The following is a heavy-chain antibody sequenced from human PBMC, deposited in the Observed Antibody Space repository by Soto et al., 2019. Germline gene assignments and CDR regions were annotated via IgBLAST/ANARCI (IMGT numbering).Heavy chain of an antibody. V-gene: IGHV3-48*03. CDR1: GFTFSTYG. D-gene: IGHD5-12*01. CDR3: ASEGYNHVDY. CDR2: ISSSGRTR. Sequence: PGGSLRLSCAASGFTFSTYGMHWVRQAPGEGLEWVSYISSSGRTRFYADSVKGRFTISRDNVKNSLYLHMNSLRAEDTAVYYCASEGYNHVDYWGQGTLVTVSS. J-gene: IGHJ4*02.